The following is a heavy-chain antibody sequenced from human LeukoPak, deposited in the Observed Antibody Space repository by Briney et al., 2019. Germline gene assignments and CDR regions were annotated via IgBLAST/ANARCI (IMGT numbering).Heavy chain of an antibody. V-gene: IGHV1-18*01. CDR2: ISVYSDVS. CDR1: GYIFANYG. D-gene: IGHD6-13*01. CDR3: ARDLGLAATEAGY. J-gene: IGHJ4*02. Sequence: ASVKVSCKASGYIFANYGITWVRQAPGRGLEWMGWISVYSDVSNYAQNLQGRLAMTTDTSTTTAYMELRSLRSDDTAVYYCARDLGLAATEAGYWGQGTLVTVSS.